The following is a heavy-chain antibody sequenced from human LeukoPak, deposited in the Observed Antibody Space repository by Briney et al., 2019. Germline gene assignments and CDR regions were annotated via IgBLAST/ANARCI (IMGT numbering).Heavy chain of an antibody. V-gene: IGHV1-46*01. J-gene: IGHJ4*02. CDR1: GYTFTSYY. CDR3: AREYYYDSSGYPIDY. D-gene: IGHD3-22*01. Sequence: ASVKVSCKASGYTFTSYYMHWVRQAPGQGLEWIGIINPSGGSTSYAQKFQGRVTMTRDTSTSTVYMELSSLRSEDTAVYYCAREYYYDSSGYPIDYWGQGTLVTVSS. CDR2: INPSGGST.